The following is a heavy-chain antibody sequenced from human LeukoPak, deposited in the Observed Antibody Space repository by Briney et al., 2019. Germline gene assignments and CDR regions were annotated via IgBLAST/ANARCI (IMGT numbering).Heavy chain of an antibody. CDR3: ANDCSSSSCYDY. D-gene: IGHD2-2*01. CDR2: IYYSGST. Sequence: SETLSLTCTVSGGSISSSSYYWGWIRQPPGKGLEWIGSIYYSGSTYYNPSLKSRVTISVDTSKNQFSLKLSSVTAEDTAVYYCANDCSSSSCYDYWGQGTLVTVSS. CDR1: GGSISSSSYY. J-gene: IGHJ4*02. V-gene: IGHV4-39*07.